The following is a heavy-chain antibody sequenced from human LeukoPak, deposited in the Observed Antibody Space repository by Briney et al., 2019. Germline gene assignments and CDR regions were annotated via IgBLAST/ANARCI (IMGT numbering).Heavy chain of an antibody. CDR2: ISGSGGST. CDR3: AKDQGSVAAAVSWFDP. J-gene: IGHJ5*02. CDR1: GFTFSSYA. D-gene: IGHD6-13*01. Sequence: GGSLRLSXAASGFTFSSYAMSWVRQAPGKGLEWVSAISGSGGSTYYADSVKGRFTISRDNSKNTLYLQMNSLRAEDTAVYYCAKDQGSVAAAVSWFDPWGQGTLVTVSS. V-gene: IGHV3-23*01.